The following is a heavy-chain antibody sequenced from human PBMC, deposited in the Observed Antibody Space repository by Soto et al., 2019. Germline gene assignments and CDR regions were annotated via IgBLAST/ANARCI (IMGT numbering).Heavy chain of an antibody. V-gene: IGHV4-59*02. CDR1: GGSVSGFY. CDR2: MYYTGTS. CDR3: ARGQEFFHAMDV. Sequence: EILSPTCTVPGGSVSGFYWTWVRESPGKGLEWIGYMYYTGTSRYNPSLKSRVSMSVDTSKNQFSLNLTSVTAADPAVYYCARGQEFFHAMDVWGQGTPLTVS. J-gene: IGHJ6*02.